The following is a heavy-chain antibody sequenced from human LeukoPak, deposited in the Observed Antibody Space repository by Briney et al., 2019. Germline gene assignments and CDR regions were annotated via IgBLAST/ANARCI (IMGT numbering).Heavy chain of an antibody. J-gene: IGHJ6*02. D-gene: IGHD2-15*01. V-gene: IGHV3-66*02. Sequence: PGGSLRLSCAASGFTVSSNYMSWVRQAPGKGLEWVSVIYSGGSTYYADSVKGRFTISRDNSKNTLYLQMNSLRAEDTAAYYCARDLMTGGPLLPGYYYGMDVWGQGTTVTVSS. CDR1: GFTVSSNY. CDR2: IYSGGST. CDR3: ARDLMTGGPLLPGYYYGMDV.